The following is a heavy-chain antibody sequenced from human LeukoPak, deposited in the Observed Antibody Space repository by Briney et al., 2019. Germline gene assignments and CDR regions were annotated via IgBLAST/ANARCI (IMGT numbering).Heavy chain of an antibody. Sequence: ASVRVSCKASGYSFTNYGISWVRQDPGQGLEWMGWISPYNGNTNYAQNLQGRVTMTTDTSTSTAYMELRSLRSDDTAVYYCARGASQWLPPSYFDYWGQGTRVTVSS. V-gene: IGHV1-18*01. CDR1: GYSFTNYG. CDR2: ISPYNGNT. D-gene: IGHD3-22*01. CDR3: ARGASQWLPPSYFDY. J-gene: IGHJ4*02.